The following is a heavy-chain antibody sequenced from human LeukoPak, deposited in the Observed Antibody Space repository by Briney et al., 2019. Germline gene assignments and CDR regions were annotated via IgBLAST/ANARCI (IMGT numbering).Heavy chain of an antibody. CDR2: IVVGSGNT. CDR1: GFTFTSSA. Sequence: GTSVKVSCKASGFTFTSSAVQWVRQARGQRLEWIGWIVVGSGNTNYAQKFQERVTITRDMSTSTAYMELSSLRSEDTAVYYCATASIKDAFDIWGQGTMVTVSS. V-gene: IGHV1-58*01. CDR3: ATASIKDAFDI. J-gene: IGHJ3*02. D-gene: IGHD3-3*02.